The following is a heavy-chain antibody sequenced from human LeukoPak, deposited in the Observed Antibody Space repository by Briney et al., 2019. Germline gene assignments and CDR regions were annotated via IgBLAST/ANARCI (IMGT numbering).Heavy chain of an antibody. CDR1: GYTSTDYY. Sequence: ASVKVSCKASGYTSTDYYMHWVRQAPGQGLELMGWINPHSGGTDHAQKFRGRVTMTRDTSISTAYMELSRLRSDDTAVYYCARDMDSGPDFFDYWGLGTLVTVSS. CDR3: ARDMDSGPDFFDY. V-gene: IGHV1-2*02. CDR2: INPHSGGT. D-gene: IGHD1-26*01. J-gene: IGHJ4*02.